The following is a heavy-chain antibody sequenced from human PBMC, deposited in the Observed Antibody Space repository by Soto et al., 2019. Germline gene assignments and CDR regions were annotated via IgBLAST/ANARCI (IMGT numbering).Heavy chain of an antibody. CDR3: ARSRGLYGSGSYIPYYYYGMEV. D-gene: IGHD3-10*01. V-gene: IGHV4-31*03. CDR1: GGSISSGGYY. Sequence: SETLSLTCTVSGGSISSGGYYWSWIRQHPGKGLEWIGYIYYSGSTYYNPSLKSRVTISVDTSKNQFSLKLSSVTAADTAVYYCARSRGLYGSGSYIPYYYYGMEVWGQGTTVTVSS. J-gene: IGHJ6*02. CDR2: IYYSGST.